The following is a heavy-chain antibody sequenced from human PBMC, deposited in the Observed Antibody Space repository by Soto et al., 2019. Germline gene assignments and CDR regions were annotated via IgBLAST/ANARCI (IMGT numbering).Heavy chain of an antibody. J-gene: IGHJ5*02. V-gene: IGHV4-59*01. CDR2: IYYSGST. CDR3: AREEADYGDSAGSNWFDP. D-gene: IGHD4-17*01. CDR1: GGSISSYY. Sequence: QVQLQESGPGLVKPSETLSLTCTVSGGSISSYYWSWIRQPPGKGLEWIGYIYYSGSTNYNPSLKSRVTISVDTSKNQFSLKLSSVTAADTAVYYCAREEADYGDSAGSNWFDPWGQGTLVTVSS.